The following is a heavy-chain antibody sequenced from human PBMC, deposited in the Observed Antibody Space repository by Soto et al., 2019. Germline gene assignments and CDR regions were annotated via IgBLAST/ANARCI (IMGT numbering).Heavy chain of an antibody. CDR2: IDPTESYT. CDR1: GYSFTKYW. J-gene: IGHJ4*02. Sequence: VESLKISCKGSGYSFTKYWIGWVRQMPGKGLECMAMIDPTESYTEYSPSFEGHVTISVDKSINTAYLQWSSLKASDSDMYYCARLTQHHESSAYHILDYWGLGTLVTVSS. D-gene: IGHD3-22*01. V-gene: IGHV5-10-1*01. CDR3: ARLTQHHESSAYHILDY.